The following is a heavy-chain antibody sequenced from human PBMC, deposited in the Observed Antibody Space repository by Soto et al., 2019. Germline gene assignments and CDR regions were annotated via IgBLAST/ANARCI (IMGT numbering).Heavy chain of an antibody. V-gene: IGHV3-23*01. CDR1: GFTFSNHA. D-gene: IGHD2-2*01. CDR3: ARDPGGHYCTSTSCLYFFGH. J-gene: IGHJ4*02. CDR2: ISDSGST. Sequence: EVQLLESGGALVQPGGSLRLSCAASGFTFSNHAMNWVRQAPGKGLEWVSTISDSGSTYYADSVKGRFTISRDNSKNTLYLQMNSLRAEDTAVYYCARDPGGHYCTSTSCLYFFGHRGQGTLVIVSS.